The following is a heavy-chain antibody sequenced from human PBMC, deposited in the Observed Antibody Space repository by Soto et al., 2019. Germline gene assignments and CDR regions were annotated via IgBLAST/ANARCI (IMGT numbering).Heavy chain of an antibody. Sequence: QVPLVESGGGVVQPGRSLRISCAASGLTFSHYGIHWVRQAPGKGLEWLAVISYDGSNKHYADSVKGRFTVSRDNSKNTLYLQMNSLRAEDTAVYFCARYSGKYQGPIDYWGQGTLVTVSS. D-gene: IGHD1-26*01. V-gene: IGHV3-30*03. CDR3: ARYSGKYQGPIDY. J-gene: IGHJ4*02. CDR1: GLTFSHYG. CDR2: ISYDGSNK.